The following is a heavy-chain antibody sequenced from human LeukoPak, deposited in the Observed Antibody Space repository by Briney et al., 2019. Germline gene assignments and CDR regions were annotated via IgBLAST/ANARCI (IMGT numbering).Heavy chain of an antibody. V-gene: IGHV3-23*01. CDR2: ISGSTGRT. J-gene: IGHJ4*02. D-gene: IGHD3-10*01. Sequence: GGSLRLSCVGSGFTFENYAMTWVRRAPGKGLEWVSSISGSTGRTYYLDSVEGRFTISRDNAKNSLYLQMNSLRAEDTAVYYCARGWMVRGVIARFDYFDYWGQGTLVTVSS. CDR1: GFTFENYA. CDR3: ARGWMVRGVIARFDYFDY.